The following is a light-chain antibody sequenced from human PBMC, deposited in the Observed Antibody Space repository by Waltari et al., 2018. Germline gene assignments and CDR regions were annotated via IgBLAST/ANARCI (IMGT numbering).Light chain of an antibody. CDR2: EAS. CDR1: QSISKW. J-gene: IGKJ4*01. V-gene: IGKV1-5*03. CDR3: QQYNSYSLLT. Sequence: DIRMTQSPSTLSAPARDRVIISLRASQSISKWLALYQQKPGKAPKLLIYEASTLQSGVPSRFSGTGSGTDFTLTISSLQPDDFATYYCQQYNSYSLLTFGGGTKVEIK.